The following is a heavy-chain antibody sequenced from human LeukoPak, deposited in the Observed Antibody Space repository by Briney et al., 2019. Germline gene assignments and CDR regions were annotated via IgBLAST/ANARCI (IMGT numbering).Heavy chain of an antibody. CDR3: ARKGSSSCFDY. CDR1: GYTFISYQ. V-gene: IGHV1-46*01. D-gene: IGHD6-6*01. CDR2: INPTGGST. J-gene: IGHJ4*02. Sequence: ASVKVSCKASGYTFISYQMHWVRQAPGQELEWMGIINPTGGSTSHAQKFQGRVTMTRDTSTSTVYMELSSLRSEDTAVYYCARKGSSSCFDYWGQGTLVTVPS.